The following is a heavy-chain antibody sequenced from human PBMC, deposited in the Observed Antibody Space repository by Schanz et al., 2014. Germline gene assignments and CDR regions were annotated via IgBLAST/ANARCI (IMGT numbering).Heavy chain of an antibody. CDR2: INGDGSRT. V-gene: IGHV3-74*01. Sequence: EVQLVQSGGGLVQPGGSLRLSCAASGFTFSSHWMHWVRQDPGKGLVWVSRINGDGSRTAYADSVKGRFTISRDNSKNTLFLQMNSLRAEDTAVYYCAASSGWHPSTDYWGQGTLVTVSS. J-gene: IGHJ4*02. CDR3: AASSGWHPSTDY. CDR1: GFTFSSHW. D-gene: IGHD6-19*01.